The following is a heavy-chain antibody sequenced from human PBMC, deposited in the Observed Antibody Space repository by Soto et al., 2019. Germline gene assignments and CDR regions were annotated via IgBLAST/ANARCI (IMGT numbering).Heavy chain of an antibody. CDR3: LCGGNFFVY. Sequence: EVQLVESGGGLVQPGVSLRLSCAASGFTFSTYWMTWVRQPPGKGLEWVANIDQAGSERYYVDSVRGRFTISRDNAKNSLYLQMNSLGGEDTAVYYCLCGGNFFVYWGQGTLVTVSP. D-gene: IGHD3-16*01. CDR1: GFTFSTYW. V-gene: IGHV3-7*01. J-gene: IGHJ4*02. CDR2: IDQAGSER.